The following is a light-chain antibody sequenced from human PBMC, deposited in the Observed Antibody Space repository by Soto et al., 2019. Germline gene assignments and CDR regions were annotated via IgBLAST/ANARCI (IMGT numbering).Light chain of an antibody. J-gene: IGLJ1*01. CDR1: SSDVGGYNY. V-gene: IGLV2-14*03. CDR2: DVS. Sequence: QCVLTQPASGSGSPGRSISISCTETSSDVGGYNYVSWDQHQPGKAPKLVIFDVSGRPSGISNRFSGSKSGNTASLTISGLRPEDEADYYCSSYTDFNLYVFGTGTKVTVL. CDR3: SSYTDFNLYV.